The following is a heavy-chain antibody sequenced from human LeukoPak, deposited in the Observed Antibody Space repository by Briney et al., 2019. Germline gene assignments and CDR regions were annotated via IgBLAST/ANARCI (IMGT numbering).Heavy chain of an antibody. J-gene: IGHJ4*02. D-gene: IGHD3-22*01. CDR1: GYTFSSHG. Sequence: ASVKVSCKASGYTFSSHGFSWVRQAPGQGLEWMGWINPNSGGTNYAQKFQGWVTMTRDTSISTAYMELSRLRSDDTAVYYCARDISAAAYYYDSSGYSPYYFDYWGQGTLVTVSS. CDR2: INPNSGGT. CDR3: ARDISAAAYYYDSSGYSPYYFDY. V-gene: IGHV1-2*04.